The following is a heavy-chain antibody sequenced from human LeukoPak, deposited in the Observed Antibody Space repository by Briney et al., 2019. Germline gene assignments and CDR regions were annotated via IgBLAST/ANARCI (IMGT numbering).Heavy chain of an antibody. CDR3: ARRDYFDTSGYYPLYYFDY. J-gene: IGHJ4*02. Sequence: GGSLRLSCAASGSIFGSYAMSWVRQAPGKGLEWVSGITGRSGNTYYADSVQGRFTISRDNSKNTLYLQMNSLRAEDTAVYYCARRDYFDTSGYYPLYYFDYWGQGTLVTVSS. CDR1: GSIFGSYA. V-gene: IGHV3-23*01. D-gene: IGHD3-22*01. CDR2: ITGRSGNT.